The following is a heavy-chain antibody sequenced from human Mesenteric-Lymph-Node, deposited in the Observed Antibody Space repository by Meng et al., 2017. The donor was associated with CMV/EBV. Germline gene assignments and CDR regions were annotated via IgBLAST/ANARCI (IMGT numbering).Heavy chain of an antibody. V-gene: IGHV1-69*06. CDR1: SSFA. Sequence: SSFAICWRRQAPRQGLEWTASIIPIFGTANYAQEFQGRVTITADKSTSTAYMELSSLRSEDTAVYYCARDEDRGIVVVPAATNLDYWGQGTLVTVSS. CDR3: ARDEDRGIVVVPAATNLDY. J-gene: IGHJ4*02. D-gene: IGHD2-2*01. CDR2: IIPIFGTA.